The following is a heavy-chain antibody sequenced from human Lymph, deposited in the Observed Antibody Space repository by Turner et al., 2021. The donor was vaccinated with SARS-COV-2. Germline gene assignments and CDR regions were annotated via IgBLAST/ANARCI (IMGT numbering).Heavy chain of an antibody. CDR2: INRSSSGT. D-gene: IGHD3-10*01. CDR3: ASSRNLQIMGRGVEPFDC. Sequence: QVQLVQSRAVVKRPGASVTVSCLASCCAFTGYYMHWVRQAPGHGLECMARINRSSSGTNEAQECEGMITMTRDRTISIAYMGLSRQRTDAKDGYYDASSRNLQIMGRGVEPFDCWGQGTLVTVSS. V-gene: IGHV1-2*02. CDR1: CCAFTGYY. J-gene: IGHJ4*02.